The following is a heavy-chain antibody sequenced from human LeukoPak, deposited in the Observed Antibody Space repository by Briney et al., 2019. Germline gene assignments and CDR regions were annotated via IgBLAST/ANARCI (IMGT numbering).Heavy chain of an antibody. V-gene: IGHV3-74*01. CDR2: IESDGSTT. CDR1: GFTFSSYW. D-gene: IGHD6-19*01. Sequence: GGSLRLSCAASGFTFSSYWMHWVRQAPGKGLVWVSRIESDGSTTSYADSVKGRFTISRDNAKNTLYLQMNSLRAEDTAVYYCARGYGSSGNERIFDYWGQGTLVTVSS. J-gene: IGHJ4*02. CDR3: ARGYGSSGNERIFDY.